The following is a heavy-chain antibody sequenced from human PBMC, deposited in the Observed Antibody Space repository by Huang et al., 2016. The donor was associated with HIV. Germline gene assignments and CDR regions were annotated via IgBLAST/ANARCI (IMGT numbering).Heavy chain of an antibody. Sequence: VQLQESGPGLVKPSETLSLTCTVSGGSISSYYWSWVRQPPGKGLEWIGYIHFSGSTNYNPTLKSRVTTAGDTSKNQFFLKRSSVTAADTAVYYCARGGPYSRDYYYYGMDVWGQGTTVTVSS. CDR2: IHFSGST. V-gene: IGHV4-59*01. J-gene: IGHJ6*02. CDR1: GGSISSYY. CDR3: ARGGPYSRDYYYYGMDV. D-gene: IGHD6-13*01.